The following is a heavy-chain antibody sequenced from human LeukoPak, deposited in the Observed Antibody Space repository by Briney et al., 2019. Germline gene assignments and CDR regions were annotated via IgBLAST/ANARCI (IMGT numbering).Heavy chain of an antibody. CDR2: ISAYNGNT. V-gene: IGHV1-18*01. Sequence: ASVKVSCKASGYTFTSYGISWVRQAPGQGLEWMGWISAYNGNTNYAQKLQGRVTMTTDTSTSTAYMELRSLRSDDTAVYYCARVGAVVGATGGYYFQHWGQGTLVTVSS. J-gene: IGHJ1*01. CDR1: GYTFTSYG. D-gene: IGHD1-26*01. CDR3: ARVGAVVGATGGYYFQH.